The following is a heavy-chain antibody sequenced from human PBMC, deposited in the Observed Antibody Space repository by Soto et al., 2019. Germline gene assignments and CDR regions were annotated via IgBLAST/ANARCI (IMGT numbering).Heavy chain of an antibody. Sequence: KTSETLSLTCAVYGGSFSGYYWSWIRQPPGKGLEWIGEINHSGSTNYNPSLKSRVTISVDTSKNQFSLKLSSVTAADTAVYYCARAYIPMTTVTTSPRPYGMDVWGQGTTVTVS. CDR1: GGSFSGYY. J-gene: IGHJ6*02. CDR3: ARAYIPMTTVTTSPRPYGMDV. D-gene: IGHD4-4*01. CDR2: INHSGST. V-gene: IGHV4-34*01.